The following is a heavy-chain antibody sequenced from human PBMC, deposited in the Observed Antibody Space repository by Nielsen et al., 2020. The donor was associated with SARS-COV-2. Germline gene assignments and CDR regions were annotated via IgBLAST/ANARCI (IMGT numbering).Heavy chain of an antibody. Sequence: SETLSLTCTVSGGSISSSSYYWGWIRQPPGKGLEWIGSIYYSGSTYYNPSLTSRVTISVDTSKNQFSLKLSSVTAADTAVYYCARHPRITIFGVVIIGWFDPWGQGTLVTVSS. CDR1: GGSISSSSYY. J-gene: IGHJ5*02. V-gene: IGHV4-39*01. D-gene: IGHD3-3*01. CDR3: ARHPRITIFGVVIIGWFDP. CDR2: IYYSGST.